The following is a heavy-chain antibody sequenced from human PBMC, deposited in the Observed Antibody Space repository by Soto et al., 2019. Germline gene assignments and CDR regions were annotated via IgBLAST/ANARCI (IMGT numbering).Heavy chain of an antibody. CDR3: AKVKPLGGSRGYSYGPRVGWFDP. J-gene: IGHJ5*02. CDR2: ISGSGGST. CDR1: GFTFSSYA. V-gene: IGHV3-23*01. Sequence: GGSLRLSCAASGFTFSSYAMSWVRQAPGKGLEWVSAISGSGGSTYYADSVKGRFTISRDNSKNTLYLQMNSLRAEDTAVYYCAKVKPLGGSRGYSYGPRVGWFDPWGQGTLVTVSS. D-gene: IGHD5-18*01.